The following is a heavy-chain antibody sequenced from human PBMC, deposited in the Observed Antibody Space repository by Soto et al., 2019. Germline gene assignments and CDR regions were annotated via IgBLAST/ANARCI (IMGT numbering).Heavy chain of an antibody. Sequence: SETLSLTCTVSGGSISSGGYYWSWIRQHPGKGLEWIGYIYYSGSTYYNPSLKSRVTISVDTSKNQFSLKLSSVTAADTAVYYCARSLILEPPRGWFDPWGQGTLVTVSS. CDR2: IYYSGST. CDR3: ARSLILEPPRGWFDP. J-gene: IGHJ5*02. V-gene: IGHV4-31*03. CDR1: GGSISSGGYY. D-gene: IGHD3-3*01.